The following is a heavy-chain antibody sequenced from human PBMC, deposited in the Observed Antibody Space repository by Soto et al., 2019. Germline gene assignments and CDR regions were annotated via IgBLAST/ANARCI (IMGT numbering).Heavy chain of an antibody. CDR3: AGGGGSSSWLYNWFDP. D-gene: IGHD6-13*01. Sequence: EVQLVESGGGLVQPGGSLRLSCAASGFTFSSYSMNWVRQAPGKGLEWVSYISSSSSTIYYADSVKGRFTISRDNAKNSLYLQMNSLRAEDTAVYCCAGGGGSSSWLYNWFDPWGQGTLVTVSS. CDR1: GFTFSSYS. J-gene: IGHJ5*02. V-gene: IGHV3-48*01. CDR2: ISSSSSTI.